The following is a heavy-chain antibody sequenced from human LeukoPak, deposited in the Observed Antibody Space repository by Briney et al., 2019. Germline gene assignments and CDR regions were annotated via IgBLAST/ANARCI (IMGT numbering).Heavy chain of an antibody. Sequence: PGGSLRLSCAASGFTFSSYAMSWVRQAPGKGLEWVSALSGSGGSTYYADSVKGRFTISRDNSKNTLYLQMNSLRAEDTAVYYCAKMSGYCSGGSCYYYGMDVWGKGTTVTVSS. CDR3: AKMSGYCSGGSCYYYGMDV. D-gene: IGHD2-15*01. V-gene: IGHV3-23*01. J-gene: IGHJ6*04. CDR2: LSGSGGST. CDR1: GFTFSSYA.